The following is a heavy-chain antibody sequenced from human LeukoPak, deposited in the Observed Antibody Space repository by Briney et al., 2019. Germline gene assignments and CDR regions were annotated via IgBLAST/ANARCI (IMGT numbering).Heavy chain of an antibody. Sequence: GGSLRLSCAASGFTFSDAWMSWVRQAPGKGLEWVGRIKSKTDGGTIHYAGTVKGRFTISRDDSKNTLYLQMNSLKTEDTAVYYCSIAWKTGGFDPWGQGTLVTVSS. D-gene: IGHD1-1*01. V-gene: IGHV3-15*01. CDR1: GFTFSDAW. CDR3: SIAWKTGGFDP. CDR2: IKSKTDGGTI. J-gene: IGHJ5*02.